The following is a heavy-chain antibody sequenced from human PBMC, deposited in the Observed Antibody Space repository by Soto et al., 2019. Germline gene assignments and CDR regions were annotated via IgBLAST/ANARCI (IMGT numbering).Heavy chain of an antibody. J-gene: IGHJ6*03. CDR3: AGTTSHQWYYMDV. CDR2: TYYRSRWYN. D-gene: IGHD1-7*01. CDR1: GDSVSSNSAA. Sequence: QVQLQASGPGLVKPSQTLSLTCAISGDSVSSNSAAWNWIRLSPSRGLEWLARTYYRSRWYNDYAVSVRSRIPVNPDTSKNQFSLQLTSVTPEDTAVYYCAGTTSHQWYYMDVWGKGTTVTVSS. V-gene: IGHV6-1*01.